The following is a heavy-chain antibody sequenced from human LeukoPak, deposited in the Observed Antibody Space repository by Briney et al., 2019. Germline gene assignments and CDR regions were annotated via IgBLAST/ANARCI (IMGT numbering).Heavy chain of an antibody. CDR1: GGSFSGYY. D-gene: IGHD6-6*01. Sequence: SETLSLTCAVYGGSFSGYYWSWIRQPPGKGLEWIGEINHSGSTNYNPSLKSRVTISVDTSKNQFSLKLSSVTAADTAVYYCATGSSSDDAFDIWGQGTMVTVSS. J-gene: IGHJ3*02. CDR3: ATGSSSDDAFDI. V-gene: IGHV4-34*01. CDR2: INHSGST.